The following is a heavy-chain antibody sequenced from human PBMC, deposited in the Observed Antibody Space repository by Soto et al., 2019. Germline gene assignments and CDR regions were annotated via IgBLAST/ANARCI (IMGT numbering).Heavy chain of an antibody. CDR1: GFTFNTYW. CDR3: ARSTAGFDY. Sequence: GGSLRLSCAASGFTFNTYWMSWVRQAPGKGLEWVANIKQDGSEKYYVDSVKGRFTISRDNAKSSLYLQMNSLRAEDTAEYYCARSTAGFDYWGQGTLVTVSS. V-gene: IGHV3-7*05. CDR2: IKQDGSEK. D-gene: IGHD6-13*01. J-gene: IGHJ4*02.